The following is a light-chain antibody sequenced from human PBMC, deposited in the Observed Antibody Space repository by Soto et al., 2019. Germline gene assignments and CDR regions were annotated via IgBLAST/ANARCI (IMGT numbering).Light chain of an antibody. V-gene: IGKV3-20*01. J-gene: IGKJ2*01. Sequence: EMVLTQSPDTLSLPPGETATLSCRASQSVTMSYLAWYQQRPGQAPRLLIYGASSRAAGIPDRFSGSGSGTDFTLTITRLEPEDFAVYFCQQYGSSRTFGQGTKLEIK. CDR3: QQYGSSRT. CDR1: QSVTMSY. CDR2: GAS.